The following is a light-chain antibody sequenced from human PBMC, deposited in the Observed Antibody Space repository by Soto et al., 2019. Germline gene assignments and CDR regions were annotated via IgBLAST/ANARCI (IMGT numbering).Light chain of an antibody. CDR2: LVS. CDR3: MQALQTPRT. J-gene: IGKJ1*01. CDR1: QSLLHNNGYNY. Sequence: DIVMTQSPLSLPVTPGESASISCRSSQSLLHNNGYNYLDWYLQKPGQSPQLLIYLVSNRASGVPDRFSGSGSGTDCTLRISRVEAEDVGVYYCMQALQTPRTFGQGTKVQI. V-gene: IGKV2-28*01.